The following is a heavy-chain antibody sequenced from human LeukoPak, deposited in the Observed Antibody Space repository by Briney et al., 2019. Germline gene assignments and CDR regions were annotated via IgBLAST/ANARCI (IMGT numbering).Heavy chain of an antibody. D-gene: IGHD2-2*01. CDR1: GGSISSGGDY. Sequence: PSETLSLTCTVSGGSISSGGDYWHWIRQPPGKGLEWIGDIYHGGTSNYNPSLKSRVTMSVDRSKNQFSLKLSSVTAADTAVYFCARSGAERYCSSTTCFNFDYWGQGTLVTVSS. CDR2: IYHGGTS. CDR3: ARSGAERYCSSTTCFNFDY. J-gene: IGHJ4*02. V-gene: IGHV4-30-2*01.